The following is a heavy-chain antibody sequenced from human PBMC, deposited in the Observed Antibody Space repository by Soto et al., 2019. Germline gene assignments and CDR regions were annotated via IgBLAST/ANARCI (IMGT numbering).Heavy chain of an antibody. J-gene: IGHJ6*03. CDR1: GLSFPNYA. CDR3: AKGSSSTQFLNYYFYHMDV. CDR2: IGDSGAYT. D-gene: IGHD2-2*01. V-gene: IGHV3-23*01. Sequence: LLESGGGLVQPGGSLRLSCVASGLSFPNYAMNWVRQAPGKGLEWVSGIGDSGAYTYYADSVKGRFTISRDNSKNTVYLQMNSLRGEDTAVYYCAKGSSSTQFLNYYFYHMDVWGKGTTVSVSS.